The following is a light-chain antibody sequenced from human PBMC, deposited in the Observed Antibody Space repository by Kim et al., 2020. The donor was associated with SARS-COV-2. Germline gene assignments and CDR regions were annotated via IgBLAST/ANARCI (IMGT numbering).Light chain of an antibody. J-gene: IGKJ2*01. CDR2: GAS. CDR3: QQNYNEYT. Sequence: EIVLTQSPGTLSLSPGERATLSCRASQSVSSSYLAWYQQKPGQAPRLLIYGASSRATGIPDRFSGSGSGTDFTLTISSLQAEDAAVYFCQQNYNEYTFGQGTKLEI. CDR1: QSVSSSY. V-gene: IGKV3-20*01.